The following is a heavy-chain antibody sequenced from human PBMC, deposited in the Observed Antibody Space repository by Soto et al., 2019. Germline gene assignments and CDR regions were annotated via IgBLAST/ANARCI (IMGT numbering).Heavy chain of an antibody. J-gene: IGHJ5*02. V-gene: IGHV1-24*01. CDR1: GSALTELS. Sequence: QVRLIQSGTEVKKPGASVKVSCSLSGSALTELSLHWVRQAPGKGLEWMGCSDREDGETFYAPKFKGRVTVTEDTSTNTAYMELRSLGSDDTAVYYCTRGNWFDPWGQGTLVAVSS. CDR2: SDREDGET. CDR3: TRGNWFDP.